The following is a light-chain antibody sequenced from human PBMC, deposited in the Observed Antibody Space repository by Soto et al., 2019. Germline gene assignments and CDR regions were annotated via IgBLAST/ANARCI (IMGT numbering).Light chain of an antibody. CDR1: QSVSSY. Sequence: EIVLTQSPATLSLSPGERATLSCRASQSVSSYLSWYQLKPGQAPRLLSYGASTRATGIPARFSGSGSGTEFTLTISSLQSEDFPVYYCQQYNNWPITFGQGTRLEIK. J-gene: IGKJ5*01. CDR2: GAS. CDR3: QQYNNWPIT. V-gene: IGKV3-15*01.